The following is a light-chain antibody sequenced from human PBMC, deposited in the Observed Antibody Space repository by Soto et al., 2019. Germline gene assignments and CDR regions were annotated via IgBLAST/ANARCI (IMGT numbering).Light chain of an antibody. J-gene: IGKJ1*01. CDR3: LQGINWTT. V-gene: IGKV3-11*01. CDR2: DAS. Sequence: IVLKQSPATLSLTPKEIATLSFRASQRVSRYLAWYQQKPGQDPRLLIYDASNRATGIPARFSGSGSGTEFTLTISCLETEDFAVYYCLQGINWTTFGQGTIVDIK. CDR1: QRVSRY.